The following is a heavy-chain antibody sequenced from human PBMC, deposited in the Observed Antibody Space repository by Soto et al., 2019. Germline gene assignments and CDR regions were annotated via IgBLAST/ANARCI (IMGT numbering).Heavy chain of an antibody. V-gene: IGHV4-59*08. D-gene: IGHD3-22*01. Sequence: PSETLSLTCTVSGGFISSYYWSWIRQPPGKGLEWIGYIYYSGSTNYNPSLKSRVTISVDTSKNQFSLKLSSVTAADTAVYYCVRHLYYYDTSGYFDAFDIWGQGTMVTVSS. J-gene: IGHJ3*02. CDR3: VRHLYYYDTSGYFDAFDI. CDR1: GGFISSYY. CDR2: IYYSGST.